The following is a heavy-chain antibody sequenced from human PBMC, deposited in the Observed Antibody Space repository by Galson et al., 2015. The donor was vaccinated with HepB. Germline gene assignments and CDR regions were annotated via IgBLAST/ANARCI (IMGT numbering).Heavy chain of an antibody. CDR2: IKSKTDGGTT. J-gene: IGHJ6*02. D-gene: IGHD3-3*01. CDR1: GFTFSNAW. CDR3: TTGGGPGYYDFWSGSIRTPYYYYGMDV. Sequence: SLRLSCAASGFTFSNAWMSWVRQAPGKGLEWVGRIKSKTDGGTTDYAAPVKGRFTISRDDSKNTLYLQMNSLKTEDTAVYYCTTGGGPGYYDFWSGSIRTPYYYYGMDVWGQGTTVTVSS. V-gene: IGHV3-15*01.